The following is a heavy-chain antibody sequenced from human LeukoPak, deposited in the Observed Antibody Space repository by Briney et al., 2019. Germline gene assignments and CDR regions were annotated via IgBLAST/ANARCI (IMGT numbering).Heavy chain of an antibody. Sequence: ASVKVSCKASGYTFTSNKFHWVRQAPGQGLEWMGIIAPTDGKTGYAQRFQGRVTVTRDTSTNTVYMELSSLTSEDTAIYDCARDYNWSYDYWGQGTLVTVSS. CDR1: GYTFTSNK. D-gene: IGHD5-24*01. V-gene: IGHV1-46*01. CDR3: ARDYNWSYDY. CDR2: IAPTDGKT. J-gene: IGHJ4*02.